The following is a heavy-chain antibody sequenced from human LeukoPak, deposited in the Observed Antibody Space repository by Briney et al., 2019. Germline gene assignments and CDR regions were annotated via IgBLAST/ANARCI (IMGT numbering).Heavy chain of an antibody. CDR2: IYYSGST. CDR3: AGSGSYYRDYYYGMDV. J-gene: IGHJ6*02. Sequence: SETLSLTCTVSGGSISSYYWSWIRQPPGKGLEWIGYIYYSGSTNYNPSLKSRVTISVDTSKNQFSLKLSSVTAADTAVYYCAGSGSYYRDYYYGMDVWGQGTTVTVSS. D-gene: IGHD1-26*01. V-gene: IGHV4-59*01. CDR1: GGSISSYY.